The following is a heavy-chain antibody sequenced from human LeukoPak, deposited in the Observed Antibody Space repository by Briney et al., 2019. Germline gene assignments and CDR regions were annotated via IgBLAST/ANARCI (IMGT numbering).Heavy chain of an antibody. CDR2: INHSGST. J-gene: IGHJ4*02. Sequence: PSETLSLTCAVYGGSFSGYYWSWIRQPPGKELERIGEINHSGSTNYNPSLKSRVTISVDTSKNQFSLKLSSVTAADTAVYYCARGVYIAAAQYGYWGQGTLVTVSS. D-gene: IGHD6-13*01. CDR1: GGSFSGYY. V-gene: IGHV4-34*01. CDR3: ARGVYIAAAQYGY.